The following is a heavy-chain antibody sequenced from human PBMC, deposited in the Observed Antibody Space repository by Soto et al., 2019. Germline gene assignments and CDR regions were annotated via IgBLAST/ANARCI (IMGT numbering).Heavy chain of an antibody. CDR2: FSAYNGNT. D-gene: IGHD6-13*01. CDR3: ARDPAYSSSWYGADY. CDR1: GYTFTSYG. Sequence: QVQLVQSGAEVKKPGASVKVSCKASGYTFTSYGISWVRQAPGPGLEWMGWFSAYNGNTNYAQKLQGRVTMTTDTTTSTAYMELRSLRSDDTAVYYCARDPAYSSSWYGADYWGQGTLVTVST. V-gene: IGHV1-18*01. J-gene: IGHJ4*02.